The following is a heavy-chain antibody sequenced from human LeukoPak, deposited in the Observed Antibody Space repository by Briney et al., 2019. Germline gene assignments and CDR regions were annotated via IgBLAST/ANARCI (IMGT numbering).Heavy chain of an antibody. CDR1: GGSISSYY. J-gene: IGHJ6*03. D-gene: IGHD3-22*01. V-gene: IGHV4-4*07. CDR2: IYTSVST. Sequence: SETLSLTCTVSGGSISSYYWSWIRQPAGKGLEWIGRIYTSVSTNYNPSLKSRVTISVDKSKNQFSLKLSSVTAADTAVYYCARVNYYDSSGYYAYYYYMDVWGKGTTVTVSS. CDR3: ARVNYYDSSGYYAYYYYMDV.